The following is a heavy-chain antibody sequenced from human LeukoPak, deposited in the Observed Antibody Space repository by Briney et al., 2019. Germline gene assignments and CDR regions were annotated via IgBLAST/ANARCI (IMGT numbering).Heavy chain of an antibody. CDR3: ARANGYSSGWPYYFDY. D-gene: IGHD6-19*01. CDR1: GYTFTSYD. CDR2: INPKSGGT. Sequence: GASVKVSCKASGYTFTSYDINWVRQATGQGLEWMGWINPKSGGTNYAQKFQGRVTMTRDTSISTAYMELSRLRSDDTAVYYCARANGYSSGWPYYFDYWGQGTLVTVSS. J-gene: IGHJ4*02. V-gene: IGHV1-2*02.